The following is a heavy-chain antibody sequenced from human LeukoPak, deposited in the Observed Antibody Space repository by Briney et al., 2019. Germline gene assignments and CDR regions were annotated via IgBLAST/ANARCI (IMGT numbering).Heavy chain of an antibody. Sequence: GGSLRLSCAASGFTLSDYGMHWVRQAPGKGLEWVAVIWYDGSNKYYADSVKGRFTISRDNSKNTLYMQMNSLRGEDTAVYYCAREVLVYTAMVGFDPWGQGTLVTVSS. V-gene: IGHV3-33*01. D-gene: IGHD5-18*01. J-gene: IGHJ5*02. CDR2: IWYDGSNK. CDR3: AREVLVYTAMVGFDP. CDR1: GFTLSDYG.